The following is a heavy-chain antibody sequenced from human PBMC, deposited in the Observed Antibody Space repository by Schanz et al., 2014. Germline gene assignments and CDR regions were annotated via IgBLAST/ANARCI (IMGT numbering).Heavy chain of an antibody. V-gene: IGHV3-48*01. CDR2: VSRSTPDI. D-gene: IGHD4-17*01. CDR1: GFSVGNKY. CDR3: ARKMKLGVYGGKGHDSLDI. J-gene: IGHJ3*02. Sequence: EVQLVASGGGLVQPGGSLRLSCAASGFSVGNKYMNWVRQAPGKGLEWVSYVSRSTPDIYYADSVKGRFTMSRDNAKNSVFLQMNSLRAEDTAVYYCARKMKLGVYGGKGHDSLDIWGQGTMVTVSS.